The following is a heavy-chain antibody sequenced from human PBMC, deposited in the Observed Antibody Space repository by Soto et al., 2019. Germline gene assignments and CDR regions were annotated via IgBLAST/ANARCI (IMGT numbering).Heavy chain of an antibody. CDR3: AIGGGKDLWLHLGEVSPCGY. V-gene: IGHV3-30*03. D-gene: IGHD3-16*02. Sequence: GGSLRLSCAASGFSFSTIGMHWVRQAPGKGREWVSVISHDVIKKHFADSVKGRFTIPRDKSKNTLFQQMNSLRLEDTSLFLWAIGGGKDLWLHLGEVSPCGYWGQRILVTLSS. CDR2: ISHDVIKK. CDR1: GFSFSTIG. J-gene: IGHJ4*01.